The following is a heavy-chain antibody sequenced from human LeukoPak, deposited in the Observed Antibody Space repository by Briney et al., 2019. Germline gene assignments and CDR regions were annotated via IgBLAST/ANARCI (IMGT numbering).Heavy chain of an antibody. J-gene: IGHJ4*02. CDR3: GKDIGYVDY. Sequence: PGGSLRLSCAASGFTFSSYGMHWVRQAPGKGLEWVEFIRYDGSNKYYADSVKGRFTISRDHSKNPLYLQMNSLRAEDTAVYYGGKDIGYVDYWGQGTLVTVSS. D-gene: IGHD6-13*01. CDR2: IRYDGSNK. CDR1: GFTFSSYG. V-gene: IGHV3-30*02.